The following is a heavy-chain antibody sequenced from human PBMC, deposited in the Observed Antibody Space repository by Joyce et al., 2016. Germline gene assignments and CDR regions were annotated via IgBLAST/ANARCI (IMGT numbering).Heavy chain of an antibody. V-gene: IGHV4-34*01. J-gene: IGHJ3*02. CDR1: GGSFSAYY. CDR3: ARVRMGVAGYDAFDI. Sequence: QVQLQQWGEGLLKPSETLSLTCAVYGGSFSAYYWSWVRQPPGKGLEWIGEIKRSVRTTYNPALKSRITISIDTSKNQFSLKLNSVTAADTAVYYCARVRMGVAGYDAFDIWGQGTMVTVSS. CDR2: IKRSVRT. D-gene: IGHD6-19*01.